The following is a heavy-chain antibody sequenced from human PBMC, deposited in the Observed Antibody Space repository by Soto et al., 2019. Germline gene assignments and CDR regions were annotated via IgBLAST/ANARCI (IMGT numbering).Heavy chain of an antibody. CDR3: ARDGVAVTTGISGY. V-gene: IGHV1-18*01. D-gene: IGHD4-4*01. J-gene: IGHJ4*02. CDR2: INVYNGNT. Sequence: ASVKVSCKASGYTFTSYSISWVRQAPGQGLEWMGWINVYNGNTKYAQKFQGRVTMTTVTSTSTVYMELRSLSSDDTAVYYCARDGVAVTTGISGYWGQGTLVTVSS. CDR1: GYTFTSYS.